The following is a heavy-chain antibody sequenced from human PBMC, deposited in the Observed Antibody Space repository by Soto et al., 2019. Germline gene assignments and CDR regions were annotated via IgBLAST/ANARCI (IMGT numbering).Heavy chain of an antibody. CDR1: GTSISSYY. Sequence: SETRSLTCTVSGTSISSYYCSWIRQPPGKGLEWIAHSHYTGLTNYSPSLASRPSLSVVTSKNQSSLKMTSVPAAPWPMFFCARSNSYAIDYWRRGTLVIFSS. V-gene: IGHV4-59*01. D-gene: IGHD2-8*01. CDR2: SHYTGLT. CDR3: ARSNSYAIDY. J-gene: IGHJ4*02.